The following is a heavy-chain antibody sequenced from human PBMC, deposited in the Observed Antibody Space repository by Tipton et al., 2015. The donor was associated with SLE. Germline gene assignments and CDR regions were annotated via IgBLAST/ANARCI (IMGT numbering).Heavy chain of an antibody. Sequence: LRLSCTVSGGSISSGDYYWSWIRQPPGKGLEWIGSIYYSGSTYYNPSLKSRVTISVDTSKNQFSLKLSSVTAADTAVYYCARHQSFYYDSSGYSLDYWGQGTLVTVSS. J-gene: IGHJ4*02. D-gene: IGHD3-22*01. CDR3: ARHQSFYYDSSGYSLDY. V-gene: IGHV4-39*01. CDR1: GGSISSGDYY. CDR2: IYYSGST.